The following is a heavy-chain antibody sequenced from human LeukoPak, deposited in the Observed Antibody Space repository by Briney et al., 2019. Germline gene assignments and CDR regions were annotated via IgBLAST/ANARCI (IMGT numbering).Heavy chain of an antibody. V-gene: IGHV4-59*08. CDR1: GGSISSYY. CDR2: IYYSGST. D-gene: IGHD3-10*01. CDR3: ARLIWFGELSYYYYGMDV. Sequence: SETLSLTCTVSGGSISSYYWSWIRQPPGKGLEWIGYIYYSGSTNYSPSLKSRVTISVDTSKNQFSLKLSSVTAADTAVYYCARLIWFGELSYYYYGMDVWGQGTTVTVSS. J-gene: IGHJ6*02.